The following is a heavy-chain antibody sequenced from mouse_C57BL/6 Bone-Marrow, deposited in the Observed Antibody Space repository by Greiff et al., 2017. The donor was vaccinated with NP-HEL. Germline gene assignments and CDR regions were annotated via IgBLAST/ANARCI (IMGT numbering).Heavy chain of an antibody. CDR3: ARHSNEAY. CDR1: GFTFSSYG. Sequence: EVQGVESGGDLVKPGGSLKLSCAASGFTFSSYGMSWVRQTPDKRLEWVATISSGGSYTYYPDSVKGRYTISRDNAKNTLYLQMSSLKSEDTAMYYCARHSNEAYWGQGTLVTVSA. D-gene: IGHD2-5*01. V-gene: IGHV5-6*01. CDR2: ISSGGSYT. J-gene: IGHJ3*01.